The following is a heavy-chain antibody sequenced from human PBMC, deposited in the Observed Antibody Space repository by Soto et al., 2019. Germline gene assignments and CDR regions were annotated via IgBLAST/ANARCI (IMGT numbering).Heavy chain of an antibody. CDR1: GFTFSSYA. CDR3: ARDYGSGSYPSYGMDV. D-gene: IGHD3-10*01. V-gene: IGHV3-30-3*01. J-gene: IGHJ6*02. CDR2: ISYDGSNK. Sequence: QVQLVESGGGVVQPGRSLRLSCAASGFTFSSYAMHWVRQAPGKGLEWVAVISYDGSNKYYADSVKGRFTISRDNSKNTLYLRMNSLRAEDTAVYYCARDYGSGSYPSYGMDVWGQGTTVTVSS.